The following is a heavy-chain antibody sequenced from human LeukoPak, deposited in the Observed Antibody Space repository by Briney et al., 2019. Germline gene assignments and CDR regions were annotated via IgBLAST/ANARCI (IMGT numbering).Heavy chain of an antibody. CDR2: IYSGGSI. CDR3: AREDIAAAYPDY. J-gene: IGHJ4*02. Sequence: PTGGSLRLSCAASGFTVSTNHMSWVRQTPGKGLEWVSTIYSGGSIYYADSVKGRFTISRDDSKNTLYLQMNSLRVEHTAVYYCAREDIAAAYPDYWGQGTLVTLSS. CDR1: GFTVSTNH. D-gene: IGHD6-13*01. V-gene: IGHV3-53*01.